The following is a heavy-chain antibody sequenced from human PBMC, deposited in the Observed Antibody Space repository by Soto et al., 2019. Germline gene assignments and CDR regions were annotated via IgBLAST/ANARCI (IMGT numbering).Heavy chain of an antibody. D-gene: IGHD3-3*01. CDR2: INPNSGGT. Sequence: ASVKVSCKASGYTFTGYYMHWVRQAPGQGLEWMGWINPNSGGTNYAQKFQGRVTMTRDTSISTAYMELSRLRSDDTAVYYCARGHVTIFGAVIIPYYHYGMDVWGQGTTVTVSS. J-gene: IGHJ6*02. V-gene: IGHV1-2*02. CDR1: GYTFTGYY. CDR3: ARGHVTIFGAVIIPYYHYGMDV.